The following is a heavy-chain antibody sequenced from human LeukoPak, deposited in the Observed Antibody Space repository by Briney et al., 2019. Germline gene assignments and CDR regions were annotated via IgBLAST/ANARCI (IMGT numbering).Heavy chain of an antibody. D-gene: IGHD2-2*01. V-gene: IGHV3-23*01. CDR1: GFSFSSYA. CDR2: MSSSDDGR. J-gene: IGHJ4*02. CDR3: AKRVVPAARTSNIDY. Sequence: GGSLRLSCATSGFSFSSYAMSWVRQAPGKGLEWVSAMSSSDDGRYYAASVRGRFTISRDTSRSTLYLQMNSLRAEDTAVYYCAKRVVPAARTSNIDYWGQGTLVTVSS.